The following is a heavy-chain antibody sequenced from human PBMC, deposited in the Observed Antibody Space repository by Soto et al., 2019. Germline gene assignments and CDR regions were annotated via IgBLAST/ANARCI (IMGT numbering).Heavy chain of an antibody. CDR3: ASSVTTGVRSWFDP. Sequence: KTSETLSLTCTVSGGSISSYYWSWIRQPPGKGLEWIGYIYYSGSTNYNPSLKSRVTISVDTSKNQFSLKLSSVTAADTAVYYCASSVTTGVRSWFDPWGQGTLVTVSS. D-gene: IGHD4-4*01. J-gene: IGHJ5*02. CDR2: IYYSGST. CDR1: GGSISSYY. V-gene: IGHV4-59*01.